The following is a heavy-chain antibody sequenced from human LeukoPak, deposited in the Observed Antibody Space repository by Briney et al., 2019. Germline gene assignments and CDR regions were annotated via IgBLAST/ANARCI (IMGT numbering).Heavy chain of an antibody. Sequence: GGSLRLSCAASGFTLSSYWMHWVRQAPGKGLGWDSRINSDGSSTSYADSVKGRFTTSRDNAKNTLYLQMNSLRAEDTAVYYCATGQGHGMDVWGQGTTVTVSS. D-gene: IGHD1-14*01. V-gene: IGHV3-74*01. CDR1: GFTLSSYW. CDR2: INSDGSST. CDR3: ATGQGHGMDV. J-gene: IGHJ6*02.